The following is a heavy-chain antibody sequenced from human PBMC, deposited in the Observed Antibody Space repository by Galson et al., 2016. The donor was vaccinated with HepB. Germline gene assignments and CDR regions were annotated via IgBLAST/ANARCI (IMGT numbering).Heavy chain of an antibody. CDR1: GGTFRGHF. Sequence: SETLSLTCAVYGGTFRGHFWSWIRQSPGKGLEWIGEINYSGSSNYNPSLKSRITISVDTSKNQFSLRLSSATAADTAVYYCARVGYYYYYAMDVWGQGTTVTVSS. V-gene: IGHV4-34*01. CDR2: INYSGSS. CDR3: ARVGYYYYYAMDV. J-gene: IGHJ6*02.